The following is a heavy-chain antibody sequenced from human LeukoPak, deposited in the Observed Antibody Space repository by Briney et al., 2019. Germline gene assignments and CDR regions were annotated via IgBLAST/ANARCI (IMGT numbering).Heavy chain of an antibody. D-gene: IGHD3-16*01. CDR3: ARAWGSGSNYYYMDV. CDR1: GGTFTRYG. V-gene: IGHV1-69*05. J-gene: IGHJ6*03. CDR2: INPIFGTP. Sequence: SVKVSCKASGGTFTRYGISWVRHAPGQGFKWMGGINPIFGTPNYAQKFQGRAAITTDESTSTAYMGLSSLRSEDTAVYHCARAWGSGSNYYYMDVWGKGTTVTAS.